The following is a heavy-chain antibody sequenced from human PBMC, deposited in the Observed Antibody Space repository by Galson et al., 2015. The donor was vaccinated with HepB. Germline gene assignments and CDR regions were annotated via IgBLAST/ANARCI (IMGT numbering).Heavy chain of an antibody. V-gene: IGHV3-43*01. D-gene: IGHD3-10*01. CDR1: GFTFDDYT. Sequence: SLRLSCAASGFTFDDYTMHWVRQAPGKGLEWVSLISWDGGSTYYADSVKGRFTISRDNSKNSLYLQMNSLRTEDTALYYCAKDMKVRGVRGGMDVWGQGTTVTVSS. CDR2: ISWDGGST. CDR3: AKDMKVRGVRGGMDV. J-gene: IGHJ6*02.